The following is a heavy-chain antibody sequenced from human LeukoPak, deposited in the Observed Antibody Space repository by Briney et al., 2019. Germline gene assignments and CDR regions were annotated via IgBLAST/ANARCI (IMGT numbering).Heavy chain of an antibody. CDR1: GGSINSYY. Sequence: PSETLSLTCTVSGGSINSYYWSWIRQPPGKGLEWIGYIYYSGSTTYNPSPKSRVTISRATSKNQFSLKLRSVTAADTAVYYCTSGGMVSGDYWGHGTLVTVSS. CDR2: IYYSGST. CDR3: TSGGMVSGDY. D-gene: IGHD2-8*01. J-gene: IGHJ4*01. V-gene: IGHV4-59*01.